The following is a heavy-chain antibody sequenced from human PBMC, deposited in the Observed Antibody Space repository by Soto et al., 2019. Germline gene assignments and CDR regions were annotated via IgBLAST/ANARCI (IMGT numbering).Heavy chain of an antibody. CDR1: GFTVSSNY. D-gene: IGHD6-19*01. CDR3: AREGSGWSSFDY. J-gene: IGHJ4*02. V-gene: IGHV3-53*02. Sequence: EVQLVETGGGLIQPGGSLRLSCAASGFTVSSNYMSWVRQAPGKGLEWVSVIYSGGSTYYADSVKGRFTISRDNSKNTLYLQMNSMRAEDTAVYYCAREGSGWSSFDYWGQGTLVTVSS. CDR2: IYSGGST.